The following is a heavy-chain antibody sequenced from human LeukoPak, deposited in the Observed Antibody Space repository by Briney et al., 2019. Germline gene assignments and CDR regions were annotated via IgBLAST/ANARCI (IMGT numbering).Heavy chain of an antibody. D-gene: IGHD1-26*01. J-gene: IGHJ3*02. CDR3: AKDRELLPFAAFDI. CDR2: ISWNSGSI. Sequence: GGSLRLSCAASGFTFDDNAMHWVRQAQGKGLEWVSGISWNSGSIGYADSVKGRFTISRDNAKNSLYLQMNSLRAEDTASYYCAKDRELLPFAAFDIWGQGTMVTVSS. CDR1: GFTFDDNA. V-gene: IGHV3-9*01.